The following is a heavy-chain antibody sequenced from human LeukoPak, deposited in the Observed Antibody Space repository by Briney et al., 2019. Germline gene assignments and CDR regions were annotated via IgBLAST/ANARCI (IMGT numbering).Heavy chain of an antibody. CDR1: GFTVSSNY. Sequence: GGSLRLSCAASGFTVSSNYMSWVRQAPGKGLEWASVIYSGGSTYYADSVKGRFTISRDNSKNTLYLQMNSLRAEDTAVYYCARAQQWLAPDDYWGQGTLVTVSS. D-gene: IGHD6-19*01. V-gene: IGHV3-66*01. CDR3: ARAQQWLAPDDY. CDR2: IYSGGST. J-gene: IGHJ4*02.